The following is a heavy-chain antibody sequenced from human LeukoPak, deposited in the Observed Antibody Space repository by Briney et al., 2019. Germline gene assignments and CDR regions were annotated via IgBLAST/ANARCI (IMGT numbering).Heavy chain of an antibody. Sequence: GGSLRLSCAASGFTFISYWMHWVRQAPGKGLVWVSRINSDESTTNYADSVKGRFTISRDNAENTLYLQMNSLRAEDTAVYYCARRRVERGNWCFDLWGRGTLVTVSS. CDR3: ARRRVERGNWCFDL. D-gene: IGHD5-24*01. CDR1: GFTFISYW. CDR2: INSDESTT. V-gene: IGHV3-74*01. J-gene: IGHJ2*01.